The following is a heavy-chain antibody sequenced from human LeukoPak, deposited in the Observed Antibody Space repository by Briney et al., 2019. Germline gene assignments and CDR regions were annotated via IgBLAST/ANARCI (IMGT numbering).Heavy chain of an antibody. J-gene: IGHJ4*02. CDR1: GGSIRSSYYY. D-gene: IGHD2-21*02. V-gene: IGHV4-39*01. CDR2: IYYSGST. CDR3: AVESLAYYGGDCQKSY. Sequence: SETLSLTCTVSGGSIRSSYYYWGWIRQPPGKGLEWIGSIYYSGSTYYNPSLKSRVTISVDTSKNQFSLKLSSVTAADTAVYYCAVESLAYYGGDCQKSYWGQGTLVTVSS.